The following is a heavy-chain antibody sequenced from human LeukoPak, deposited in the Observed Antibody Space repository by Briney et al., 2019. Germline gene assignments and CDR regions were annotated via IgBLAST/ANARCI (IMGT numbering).Heavy chain of an antibody. CDR2: IQQGGSEK. J-gene: IGHJ4*02. D-gene: IGHD6-6*01. V-gene: IGHV3-7*05. Sequence: PGGSLRLSCAASGFTFSSYWMSWVRQAQGKGLEWVANIQQGGSEKYYVDSVKGRFTISRDNAKNSLFLQMNSLRAEDTAVYYCARCHSSSSGDYWGQGTLVTVSS. CDR1: GFTFSSYW. CDR3: ARCHSSSSGDY.